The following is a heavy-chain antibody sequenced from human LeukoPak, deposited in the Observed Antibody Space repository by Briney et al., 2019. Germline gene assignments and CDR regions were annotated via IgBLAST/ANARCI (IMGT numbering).Heavy chain of an antibody. CDR1: GYTFTNYY. Sequence: ASVKVSCKASGYTFTNYYIHWVRQAPGQGLEWMGIINPSGRSTSSAQKFQGRVTMTRDTPTSTVYMELRSLRSDDTAVYYCAREGRGYYDILTGYPRYYYYYMDVWGKGTTVTVSS. CDR2: INPSGRST. D-gene: IGHD3-9*01. CDR3: AREGRGYYDILTGYPRYYYYYMDV. J-gene: IGHJ6*03. V-gene: IGHV1-46*01.